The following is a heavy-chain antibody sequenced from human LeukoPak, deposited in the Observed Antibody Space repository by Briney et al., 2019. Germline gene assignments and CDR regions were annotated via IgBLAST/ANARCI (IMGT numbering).Heavy chain of an antibody. Sequence: SQTLSLTCVISGDGVSTNNAAAWNWFRQSPSRGLEWLGRTYYRSKLFNEYAISVKSRMLINADTSRNQFSLQLNSVTPEDTAMYYCARGTRNAFDSWGQGTLVTVSS. CDR1: GDGVSTNNAAA. D-gene: IGHD2-2*01. CDR3: ARGTRNAFDS. CDR2: TYYRSKLFN. V-gene: IGHV6-1*01. J-gene: IGHJ4*02.